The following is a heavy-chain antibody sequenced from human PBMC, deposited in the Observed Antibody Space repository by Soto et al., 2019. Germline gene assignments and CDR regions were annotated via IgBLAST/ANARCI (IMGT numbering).Heavy chain of an antibody. CDR2: IYYSGST. V-gene: IGHV4-59*01. CDR3: ARVGGTQGIMDV. Sequence: SETLSLTCTVSGGSISSYYWSWIRQPPGKGLEWIGYIYYSGSTNYNPSLKSRVTISVDTSKNQFSLKLSSVTDADTAVYYCARVGGTQGIMDVWGKGTTVTFSS. CDR1: GGSISSYY. J-gene: IGHJ6*03. D-gene: IGHD1-1*01.